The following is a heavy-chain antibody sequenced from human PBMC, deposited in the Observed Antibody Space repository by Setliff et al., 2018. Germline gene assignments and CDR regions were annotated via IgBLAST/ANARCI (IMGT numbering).Heavy chain of an antibody. CDR3: ARENGYCSGGACYFTFDY. J-gene: IGHJ4*02. CDR1: GDSISSGNW. CDR2: INHSGNT. V-gene: IGHV4-4*02. Sequence: SETLSLTCAVSGDSISSGNWWSWVRQPPEKGLEWIGEINHSGNTNYNPSLKSRVTISVDKSTNQFSLELRAVTAADTALYYCARENGYCSGGACYFTFDYWGQGTLVTVSS. D-gene: IGHD2-15*01.